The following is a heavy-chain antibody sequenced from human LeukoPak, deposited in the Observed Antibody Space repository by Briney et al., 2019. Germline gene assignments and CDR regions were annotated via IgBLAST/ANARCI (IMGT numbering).Heavy chain of an antibody. CDR2: MNPNSGNT. D-gene: IGHD3-10*01. V-gene: IGHV1-8*01. Sequence: ASVKVSCKASGYTFTSYDINWVRPATGQGLEWMGWMNPNSGNTGYAQRFQGRVTMTRHTSISTAYMELSSLRSEDTAVYYCARTPPAMVRGVSYYYYYGMDVWGQGTTVTVSS. CDR3: ARTPPAMVRGVSYYYYYGMDV. CDR1: GYTFTSYD. J-gene: IGHJ6*02.